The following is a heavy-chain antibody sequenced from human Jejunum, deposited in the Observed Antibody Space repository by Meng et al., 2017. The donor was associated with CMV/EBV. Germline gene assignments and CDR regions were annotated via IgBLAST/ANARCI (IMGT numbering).Heavy chain of an antibody. D-gene: IGHD4-11*01. CDR1: TFSGSA. Sequence: TFSGSARHWVRKASGNGLEWVGRIRGKAQSYAAAYAASVKGRFTISRDDSKNTAYLQMNSLKTEDTAVYYCTRADSSNYGSLFDSWGQGTLVTVSS. J-gene: IGHJ4*02. CDR3: TRADSSNYGSLFDS. CDR2: IRGKAQSYAA. V-gene: IGHV3-73*01.